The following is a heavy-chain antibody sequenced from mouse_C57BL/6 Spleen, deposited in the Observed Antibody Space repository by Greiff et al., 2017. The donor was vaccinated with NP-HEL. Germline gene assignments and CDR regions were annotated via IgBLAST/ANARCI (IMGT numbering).Heavy chain of an antibody. CDR1: GFNFTDDY. CDR3: TQKLRRDY. V-gene: IGHV14-4*01. J-gene: IGHJ2*01. Sequence: EVQLQQPGAELVRPGASVKLSCTASGFNFTDDYMHWVKQRPEQGLEWIGWIDPENGDTEYASKFQGKATLTADTSSNTAYLQLSSLTSDDTAVYYSTQKLRRDYWGQGTTLTVSS. D-gene: IGHD4-1*01. CDR2: IDPENGDT.